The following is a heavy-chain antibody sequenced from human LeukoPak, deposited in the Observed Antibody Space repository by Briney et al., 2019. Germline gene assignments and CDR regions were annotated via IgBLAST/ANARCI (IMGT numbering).Heavy chain of an antibody. J-gene: IGHJ4*02. CDR3: ARSRVLRYFDWLSPGAPFDY. CDR2: INHSGST. Sequence: SETLSLTCAVYGGSFSGYYWSWIRQPPGKGLEWIGEINHSGSTNYNPSLKSRVTITVDTSKNQFSLKLSSVTAADTAVYYCARSRVLRYFDWLSPGAPFDYWGQGTLVTVSS. CDR1: GGSFSGYY. D-gene: IGHD3-9*01. V-gene: IGHV4-34*01.